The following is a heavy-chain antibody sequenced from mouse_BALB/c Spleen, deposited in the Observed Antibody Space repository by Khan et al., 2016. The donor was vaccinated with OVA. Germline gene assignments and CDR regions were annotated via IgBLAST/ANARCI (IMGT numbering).Heavy chain of an antibody. CDR1: GYTFTNAG. J-gene: IGHJ4*01. CDR3: ARGECVYYKNDWGAMDY. CDR2: INTHSGVP. V-gene: IGHV9-4*02. Sequence: QIQLVQSGPELKKPGESVRISCKASGYTFTNAGMQWVQKMPGKGLKWIGWINTHSGVPKYAEDFKGRFAFSMETSASTVYLQITNLKTEDTATNFIARGECVYYKNDWGAMDYWGQGTSVTVSS. D-gene: IGHD2-1*01.